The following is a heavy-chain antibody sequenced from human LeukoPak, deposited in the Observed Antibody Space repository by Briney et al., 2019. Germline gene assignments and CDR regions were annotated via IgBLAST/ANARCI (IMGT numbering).Heavy chain of an antibody. V-gene: IGHV3-30-3*01. CDR1: GFTFSSYA. J-gene: IGHJ4*02. CDR3: AKGQEGSGWYYAQREPH. Sequence: GGSLRLSCAASGFTFSSYAMHWVRQAPGKGLEWVAVISYNGSNKYYADSVKGRFTISRDNSKNTLYLQMNSLRAEDTAVYYCAKGQEGSGWYYAQREPHWGQGTLVTVSS. D-gene: IGHD6-19*01. CDR2: ISYNGSNK.